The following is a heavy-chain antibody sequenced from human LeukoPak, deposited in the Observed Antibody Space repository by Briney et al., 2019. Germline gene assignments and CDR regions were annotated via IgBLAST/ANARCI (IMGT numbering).Heavy chain of an antibody. Sequence: GGSLRLSCAASGFTFSSYAMSWVRQAPNKGLEWVSTIDGRGSSTFSADSVKGRFTISRDNSKNTLYVQVNSLGTEDTAAYYCAKGSYYDSSGSFYFDYWGQGTLVTVSS. V-gene: IGHV3-23*05. CDR1: GFTFSSYA. D-gene: IGHD3-22*01. CDR2: IDGRGSST. CDR3: AKGSYYDSSGSFYFDY. J-gene: IGHJ4*02.